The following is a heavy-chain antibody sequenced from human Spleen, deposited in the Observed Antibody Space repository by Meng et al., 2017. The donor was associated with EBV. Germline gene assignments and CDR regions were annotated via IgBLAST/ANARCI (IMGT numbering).Heavy chain of an antibody. CDR2: INAVNRNR. CDR1: GYTFTNYP. J-gene: IGHJ4*02. V-gene: IGHV1-3*01. Sequence: QVHLVQSGAEVXXXXXSAKXSXKSPGYTFTNYPIHWVRRAPGQRLEWMGWINAVNRNRKSPQNFQGRVTMTRDTSARTAYMELRSLKSQDAAVYYCARAWLRSQPLLLTYWGQGTLVTVSS. D-gene: IGHD3-9*01. CDR3: ARAWLRSQPLLLTY.